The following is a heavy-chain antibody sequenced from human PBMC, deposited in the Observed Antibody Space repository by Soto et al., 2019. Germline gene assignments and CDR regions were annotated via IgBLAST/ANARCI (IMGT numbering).Heavy chain of an antibody. J-gene: IGHJ5*02. CDR1: GGSISSDY. CDR2: TYYIGNT. D-gene: IGHD3-9*01. CDR3: AKWSGYPNWSGP. V-gene: IGHV4-59*01. Sequence: SETLSLTCTVSGGSISSDYWSWIRQSPGKGLQWIGYTYYIGNTNYNPSLESRVTISLDRSKNQFFLKMTSVTAADTAVYYCAKWSGYPNWSGPWGQGLLVTVSS.